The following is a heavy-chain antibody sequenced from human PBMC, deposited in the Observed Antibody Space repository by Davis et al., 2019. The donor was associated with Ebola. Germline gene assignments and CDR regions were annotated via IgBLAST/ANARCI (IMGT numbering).Heavy chain of an antibody. V-gene: IGHV3-30*02. J-gene: IGHJ3*02. CDR3: TRDQDTAMVIMGDDAFDI. CDR2: IRYDGSNK. Sequence: PGGSLRLSCAASGFTFSSYGMHWVRQAPGKGLEWVAFIRYDGSNKYYADSVKGRFTISRDNSKNTLYLQMNSLRAEDTAVYYCTRDQDTAMVIMGDDAFDIWGQGTMVTVSS. CDR1: GFTFSSYG. D-gene: IGHD5-18*01.